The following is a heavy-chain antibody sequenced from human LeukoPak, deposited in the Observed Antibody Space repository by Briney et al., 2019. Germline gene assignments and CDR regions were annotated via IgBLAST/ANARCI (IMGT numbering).Heavy chain of an antibody. CDR3: ARDVSSSSDY. V-gene: IGHV1-3*01. CDR2: INADNGDT. CDR1: GYSFTSYA. Sequence: ASVKVSCKASGYSFTSYAMHWVRQAPGQGLEWMGWINADNGDTKYSQKFQGRVTITRDTSASTAYMEVSSLRSEDTAVYYCARDVSSSSDYLGQGTLVTVSS. J-gene: IGHJ4*02. D-gene: IGHD6-6*01.